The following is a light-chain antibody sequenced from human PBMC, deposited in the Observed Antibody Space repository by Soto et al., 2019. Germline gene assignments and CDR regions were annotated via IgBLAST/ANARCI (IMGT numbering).Light chain of an antibody. J-gene: IGLJ2*01. CDR1: NSNIGSNT. CDR3: AAWDGGHVV. CDR2: SNN. V-gene: IGLV1-44*01. Sequence: QSVLTQPPSASGTPGQRVTISCSGSNSNIGSNTVNWYQQLPGTAPKLLIYSNNQRPSGVPDRFSGSKSGTSASLAISGLQSEDEADYCCAAWDGGHVVFGGGTKVTVL.